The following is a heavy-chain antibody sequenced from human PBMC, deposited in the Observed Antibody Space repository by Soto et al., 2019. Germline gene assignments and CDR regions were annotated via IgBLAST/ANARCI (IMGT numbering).Heavy chain of an antibody. CDR2: ISWNSGSI. Sequence: EVQLVESGGGLVQPGRSLRLSCAASGFTLDDYAMHWVRQAPGKGLEWVSGISWNSGSIGYADSVKGRFTISRDNAKNSLYLQMNSLRAEDTALYYCAKDISFAVAGSAFDYWGQGTLVTVSS. CDR3: AKDISFAVAGSAFDY. J-gene: IGHJ4*02. CDR1: GFTLDDYA. V-gene: IGHV3-9*01. D-gene: IGHD6-19*01.